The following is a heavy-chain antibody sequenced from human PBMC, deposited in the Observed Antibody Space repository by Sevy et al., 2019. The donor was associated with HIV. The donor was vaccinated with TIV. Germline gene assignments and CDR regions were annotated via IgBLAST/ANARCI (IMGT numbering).Heavy chain of an antibody. CDR1: GFTFSLYA. D-gene: IGHD1-20*01. CDR3: AKVYKQTSSQYYFDY. J-gene: IGHJ4*02. Sequence: GGSLRLSCAASGFTFSLYAVTWVRQAPGKGLEWVSTISVGGGSTYYADSVKGRFTISRDNSKNTLYLQMHSLGAGDTAVYYCAKVYKQTSSQYYFDYWGQGTLVTVSS. CDR2: ISVGGGST. V-gene: IGHV3-23*01.